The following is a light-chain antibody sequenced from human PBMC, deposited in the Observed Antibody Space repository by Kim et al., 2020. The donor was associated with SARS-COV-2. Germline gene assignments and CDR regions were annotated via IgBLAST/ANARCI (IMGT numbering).Light chain of an antibody. CDR3: QQRANWPRT. CDR1: QSVGNQ. CDR2: DTS. Sequence: LSPGERAALSCRASQSVGNQLAWFKQTPGQPPRLLIYDTSNRAPGVPARFSGSGSGTDFTLSISSLEAEDFAVYYCQQRANWPRTFGQGTRLEIK. V-gene: IGKV3-11*01. J-gene: IGKJ5*01.